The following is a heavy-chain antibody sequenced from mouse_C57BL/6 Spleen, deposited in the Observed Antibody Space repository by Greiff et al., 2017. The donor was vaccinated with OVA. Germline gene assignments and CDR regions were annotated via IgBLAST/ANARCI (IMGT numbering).Heavy chain of an antibody. D-gene: IGHD1-1*01. J-gene: IGHJ2*01. V-gene: IGHV1-72*01. CDR1: GYTFTSYW. CDR3: ARPYGSSYGYVDY. CDR2: IDPNSGGT. Sequence: QVQLQQPGAELVKPGASVKLSCTASGYTFTSYWMHWVKQRPGRGLEWLGRIDPNSGGTKYNEKFKSKATLTVDKPSSTAYMQLSSLTAEDSAVYYSARPYGSSYGYVDYWGQGTTLTVSS.